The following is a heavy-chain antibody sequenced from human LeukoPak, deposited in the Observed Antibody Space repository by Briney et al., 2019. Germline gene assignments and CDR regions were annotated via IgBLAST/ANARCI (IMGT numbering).Heavy chain of an antibody. CDR3: PREGSWETPGEIVVIAAAGDAFDI. CDR1: GFNDSSKY. V-gene: IGHV3-66*02. J-gene: IGHJ3*02. D-gene: IGHD2-2*01. Sequence: PGGSLRHSCAASGFNDSSKYMSWVRQAPGKGLEWVSVIYSGGSTYYAVSVKGRFTISRDISKNTLFLQMNRLRAEDAPVFYCPREGSWETPGEIVVIAAAGDAFDICGHGTMVTVSS. CDR2: IYSGGST.